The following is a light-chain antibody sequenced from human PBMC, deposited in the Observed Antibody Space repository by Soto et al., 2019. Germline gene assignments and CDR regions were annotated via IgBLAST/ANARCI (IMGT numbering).Light chain of an antibody. CDR3: LQYGNSPYT. CDR1: QSVSSGD. J-gene: IGKJ2*01. Sequence: EIALTQSPGTLSLSPGERATLSCRTSQSVSSGDFAWYQHRPGQAPRLVIYGASTRATGVPDRFSGSGSGTDFTLTISGLEPDDFAVYFCLQYGNSPYTFGQGTKLGMK. V-gene: IGKV3-20*01. CDR2: GAS.